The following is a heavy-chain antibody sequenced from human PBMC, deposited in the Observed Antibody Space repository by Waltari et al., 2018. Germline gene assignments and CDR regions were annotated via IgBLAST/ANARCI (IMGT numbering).Heavy chain of an antibody. J-gene: IGHJ6*03. D-gene: IGHD1-26*01. CDR2: IHYSGSS. CDR1: GGSTSPYS. V-gene: IGHV4-59*01. Sequence: QVQLQESGPGLVKPSETLSLTCTVSGGSTSPYSWRWVRQSPGKGLEWIGYIHYSGSSVYNPSLRSRVAISLDTPNNQFSLRLRSVTAADAAIYYCARADTSTSYFYYYMDVWGKGTTVTVSS. CDR3: ARADTSTSYFYYYMDV.